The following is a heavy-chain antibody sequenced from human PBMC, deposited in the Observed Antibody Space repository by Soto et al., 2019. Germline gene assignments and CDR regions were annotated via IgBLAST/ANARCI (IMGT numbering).Heavy chain of an antibody. V-gene: IGHV3-33*01. CDR2: IWYDGSKK. Sequence: GGSLRLSCAASGFTFSSFGMHWVRQAPGKGLEWVSLIWYDGSKKSYGDSVKGRFTISRDNSRNTVYLQMNSLRADDTAVCYCARDASYYSLWSGYYPSRNGMDVWGQGTTVTSP. CDR3: ARDASYYSLWSGYYPSRNGMDV. CDR1: GFTFSSFG. D-gene: IGHD3-3*01. J-gene: IGHJ6*02.